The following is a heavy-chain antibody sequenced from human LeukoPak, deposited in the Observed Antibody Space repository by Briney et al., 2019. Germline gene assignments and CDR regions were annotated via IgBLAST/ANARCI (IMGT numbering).Heavy chain of an antibody. CDR1: GFTFSSYG. Sequence: PGGSLRLSCAASGFTFSSYGMHWVRQAPGKGLEWEAVISYDGSNKYYADSVKGRFTISRDNSKNTLYLQMNSLRAEDTAVYYCAKDGSSSAFDYWGQGTLVTVSS. J-gene: IGHJ4*02. D-gene: IGHD6-13*01. V-gene: IGHV3-30*18. CDR2: ISYDGSNK. CDR3: AKDGSSSAFDY.